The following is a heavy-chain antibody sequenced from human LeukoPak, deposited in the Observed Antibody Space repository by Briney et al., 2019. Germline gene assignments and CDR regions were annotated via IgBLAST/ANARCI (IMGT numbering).Heavy chain of an antibody. CDR1: GGSISNYY. D-gene: IGHD3-3*01. V-gene: IGHV4-59*01. CDR2: INYSGST. Sequence: SETLSLTCTVSGGSISNYYWSWIRQPPGKGLEWIGYINYSGSTNYNPSLKSRVTISVDTSKNQFSLKLTSVTAADTAVYYCARVYRDDFWSGYSTHFDYWDQGTLVTVSS. J-gene: IGHJ4*02. CDR3: ARVYRDDFWSGYSTHFDY.